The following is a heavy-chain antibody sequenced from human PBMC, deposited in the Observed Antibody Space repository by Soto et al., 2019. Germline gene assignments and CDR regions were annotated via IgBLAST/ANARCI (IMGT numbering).Heavy chain of an antibody. D-gene: IGHD1-26*01. J-gene: IGHJ3*02. V-gene: IGHV3-74*01. Sequence: GGSLRLSCAASGFTFSSYWMHWVRQAPGKGLVWVSRVNTDGITHYADSVKGRFTISRDNAKNTLYLQMNSLRAEDTAVYYCARLGLSLAHTSGDIWGQGTMVTVSS. CDR1: GFTFSSYW. CDR2: VNTDGIT. CDR3: ARLGLSLAHTSGDI.